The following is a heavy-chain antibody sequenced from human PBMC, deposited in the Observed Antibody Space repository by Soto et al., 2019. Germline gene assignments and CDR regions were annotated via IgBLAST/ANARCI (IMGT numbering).Heavy chain of an antibody. CDR3: ARDGLDSIFGVVIAYYYGMDV. J-gene: IGHJ6*02. CDR1: GFTFSSYG. V-gene: IGHV3-33*01. CDR2: IWYDGSNK. D-gene: IGHD3-3*01. Sequence: RLSCAASGFTFSSYGMHWVRQAPGKGLEWVAVIWYDGSNKYYADSVKGRFTISRDNSKNTLYLQMNSLRAEDTAVYYCARDGLDSIFGVVIAYYYGMDVWGQGTTVTVSS.